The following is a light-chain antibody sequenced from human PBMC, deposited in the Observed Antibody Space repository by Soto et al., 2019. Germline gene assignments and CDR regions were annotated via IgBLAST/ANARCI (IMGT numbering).Light chain of an antibody. Sequence: QSARSQPPSASGSPGQSVTISCTGTSSDVGGYNYVSWYQQHPGKAPKLIIYAVNKWPSGVPDRFSGSKSGNTASLTVSGLQAEDEADYYCSSYAGTSYLVFGSGTKVTVL. J-gene: IGLJ1*01. CDR1: SSDVGGYNY. CDR2: AVN. V-gene: IGLV2-8*01. CDR3: SSYAGTSYLV.